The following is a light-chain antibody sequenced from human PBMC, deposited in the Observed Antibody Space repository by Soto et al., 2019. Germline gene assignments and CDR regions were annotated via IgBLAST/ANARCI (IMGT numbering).Light chain of an antibody. V-gene: IGKV3-15*01. J-gene: IGKJ1*01. CDR3: QQYGSSPWT. CDR2: GAS. Sequence: EAVLTQSPATLSVSPGERATLSCRASQSVATNLAWYQQRPGQAPRLLIYGASKRAVGLPARFSGSGSGTEFTLTITSLQSEDFAVYYCQQYGSSPWTFGQGTKVEIK. CDR1: QSVATN.